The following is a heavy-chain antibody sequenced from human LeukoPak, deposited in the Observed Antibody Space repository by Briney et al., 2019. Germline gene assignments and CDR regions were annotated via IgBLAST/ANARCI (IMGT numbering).Heavy chain of an antibody. CDR1: GGSISIYY. Sequence: SETLSLTCTVSGGSISIYYWSWIRQPPGKGLEWIGYFYNSGNTNYNPSLKSRVTISGDTSKSQFSLKLSSVTAADTVVYYCARGGYCSGGSCYFDYWGQGTLVTVSS. CDR3: ARGGYCSGGSCYFDY. J-gene: IGHJ4*02. D-gene: IGHD2-15*01. V-gene: IGHV4-59*08. CDR2: FYNSGNT.